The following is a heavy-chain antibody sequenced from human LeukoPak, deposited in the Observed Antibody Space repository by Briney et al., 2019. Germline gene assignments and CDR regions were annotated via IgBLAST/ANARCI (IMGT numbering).Heavy chain of an antibody. D-gene: IGHD2-21*02. CDR3: AKDGSYCGGDCQGGFDY. CDR2: VWYDGSNK. Sequence: GGSLRLSCAASGFTFSSYSRHWVRQAPGKGLEWVAVVWYDGSNKYYADSVKGRFTISRDNSKNTLYLQMNSLRAEDTAVYYCAKDGSYCGGDCQGGFDYWGQGTLVTVSS. CDR1: GFTFSSYS. V-gene: IGHV3-30*02. J-gene: IGHJ4*02.